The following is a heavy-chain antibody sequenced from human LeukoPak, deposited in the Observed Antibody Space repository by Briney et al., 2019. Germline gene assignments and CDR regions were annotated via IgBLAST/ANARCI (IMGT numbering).Heavy chain of an antibody. Sequence: GGSLRLSCAASGFTFSSYAISWVRQAPGKGLEWVSAISGSGGSTYYADSVKGRFTISRDNSKNTLYLQMNSLRAEDTAVYYCAKDHGPAYYYDSSGYALYDYWGQGTLVTVSS. CDR3: AKDHGPAYYYDSSGYALYDY. CDR1: GFTFSSYA. D-gene: IGHD3-22*01. V-gene: IGHV3-23*01. CDR2: ISGSGGST. J-gene: IGHJ4*02.